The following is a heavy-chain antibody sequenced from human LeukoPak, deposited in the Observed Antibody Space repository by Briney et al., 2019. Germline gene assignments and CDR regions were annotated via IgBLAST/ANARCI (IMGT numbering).Heavy chain of an antibody. D-gene: IGHD3-9*01. J-gene: IGHJ4*02. V-gene: IGHV1-3*01. CDR2: INAGNGNT. Sequence: ASVKVSCKASGYTFTTYAIHWVRQAPGQRLEWMEWINAGNGNTKYSQKFQGRVTITADKSTSTAYMELSSLRSEDTAVYYCARAPDILTGYKNWGQGTLVTVSS. CDR3: ARAPDILTGYKN. CDR1: GYTFTTYA.